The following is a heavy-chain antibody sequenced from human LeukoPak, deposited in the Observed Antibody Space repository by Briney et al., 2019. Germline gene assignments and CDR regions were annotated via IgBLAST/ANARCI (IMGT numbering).Heavy chain of an antibody. D-gene: IGHD2-15*01. CDR3: PGLPSLGAVATCYYHSMDV. V-gene: IGHV4-59*01. J-gene: IGHJ6*01. Sequence: SETLSLTCTVSGVSMSAYYCSWIRQPPGKGLGWIGYIHYSGGINYNPSLKSRADISIDTYNMQFCLKLNSATAADTAVYCCPGLPSLGAVATCYYHSMDVWGQGTTVSVPS. CDR1: GVSMSAYY. CDR2: IHYSGGI.